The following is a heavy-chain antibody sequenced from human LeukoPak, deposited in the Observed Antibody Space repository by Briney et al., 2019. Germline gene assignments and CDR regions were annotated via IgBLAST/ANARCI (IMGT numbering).Heavy chain of an antibody. CDR1: GFSLSTSGVG. CDR2: IYWDDDK. V-gene: IGHV2-5*02. Sequence: GPTLVKPTQTLTLTCTFSGFSLSTSGVGVGWIRQPPGKALEWLALIYWDDDKRYSPSLKSRLTITKDTSKNQVVLTLTNMDSVDTATYYCARLNVEVVLDYWGQGTLVTVSS. D-gene: IGHD2-15*01. CDR3: ARLNVEVVLDY. J-gene: IGHJ4*02.